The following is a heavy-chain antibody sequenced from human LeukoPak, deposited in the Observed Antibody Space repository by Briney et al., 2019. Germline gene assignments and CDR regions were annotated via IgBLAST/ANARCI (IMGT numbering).Heavy chain of an antibody. CDR3: ARIVSQKSFDY. CDR1: GGSISSYY. D-gene: IGHD2-15*01. CDR2: IYYSGST. V-gene: IGHV4-59*01. J-gene: IGHJ4*02. Sequence: PSETLSLTCTVSGGSISSYYWSWIRQPPGKGLEWIGYIYYSGSTNYNPSLKGRVTISVDTSKNQFSLKLSSVTAADTAVYYCARIVSQKSFDYWGQGTLVTVSS.